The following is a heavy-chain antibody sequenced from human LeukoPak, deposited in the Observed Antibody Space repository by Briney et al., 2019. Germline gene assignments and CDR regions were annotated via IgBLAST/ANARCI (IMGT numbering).Heavy chain of an antibody. Sequence: PSETLSLTCAVYGGSFSGYYWSWLRQPPGKGLEWIGEINHSGSTNYNPSLRSRVTISVDTSKNQFSLKLSSVTAADTAVYFCARFSNWFDPWGQGTLVTVSS. CDR2: INHSGST. J-gene: IGHJ5*02. CDR3: ARFSNWFDP. CDR1: GGSFSGYY. V-gene: IGHV4-34*01.